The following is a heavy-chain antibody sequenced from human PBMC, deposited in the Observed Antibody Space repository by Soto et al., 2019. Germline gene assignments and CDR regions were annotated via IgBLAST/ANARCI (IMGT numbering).Heavy chain of an antibody. J-gene: IGHJ4*02. V-gene: IGHV1-18*01. D-gene: IGHD6-13*01. CDR2: ISGYNSIT. CDR3: ARAVGSTEY. Sequence: QVQLVQSGAEVKKPGASVKVSCEASGYTFSSYGISWVRQAPGQGFEWMGWISGYNSITRYAQKFQGRVTMTTDTSTSTAYMELRSLRSDDTAVYYCARAVGSTEYWGQGTRVTVSS. CDR1: GYTFSSYG.